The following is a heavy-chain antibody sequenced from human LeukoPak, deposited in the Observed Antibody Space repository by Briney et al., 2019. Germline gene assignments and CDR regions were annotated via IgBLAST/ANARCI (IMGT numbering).Heavy chain of an antibody. Sequence: GGSLRLSCAASGFTFSNYNMNWVRQAPGKGLEWVSSITSSSTYIYYADSVKGRFTISRDNAKNSLYLQMNSLRAEDTAVYYCARKKNYYGSGRPLYFDYWGQGTLVTVSS. CDR3: ARKKNYYGSGRPLYFDY. CDR1: GFTFSNYN. J-gene: IGHJ4*02. CDR2: ITSSSTYI. V-gene: IGHV3-21*01. D-gene: IGHD3-10*01.